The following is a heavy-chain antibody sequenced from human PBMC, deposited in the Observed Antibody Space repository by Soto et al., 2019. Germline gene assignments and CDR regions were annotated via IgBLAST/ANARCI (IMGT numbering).Heavy chain of an antibody. D-gene: IGHD6-6*01. CDR1: GYSFTSYW. CDR3: AIHPSMEAPYYYYGMDV. J-gene: IGHJ6*02. V-gene: IGHV5-51*01. CDR2: IYPGDSDT. Sequence: PGESLKISCKGSGYSFTSYWIGWVRQMPGKGLEWMGIIYPGDSDTRYSPSFQGQVTISADKSISTAYLQWSSLKASDTAMYYCAIHPSMEAPYYYYGMDVWGQGTTVTVAS.